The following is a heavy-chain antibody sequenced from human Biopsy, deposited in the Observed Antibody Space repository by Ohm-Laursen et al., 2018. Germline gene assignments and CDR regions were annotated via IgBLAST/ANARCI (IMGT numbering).Heavy chain of an antibody. V-gene: IGHV3-72*01. J-gene: IGHJ4*02. CDR2: SSSIANCITT. Sequence: SLRLSCSASGFTFSDHYMNWVRQAPGKGLEWVARSSSIANCITTAYAASVKCRFTISRDESETSMYLQMSGMKTADTAVYYCARMIAISGRWRGGTGYPGYDYWGQGTLVTVSS. CDR3: ARMIAISGRWRGGTGYPGYDY. CDR1: GFTFSDHY. D-gene: IGHD2-15*01.